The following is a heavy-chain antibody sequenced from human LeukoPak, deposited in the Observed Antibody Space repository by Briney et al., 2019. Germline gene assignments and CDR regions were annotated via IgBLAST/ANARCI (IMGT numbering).Heavy chain of an antibody. CDR3: ARITYDFWSGYYMPDDP. D-gene: IGHD3-3*01. CDR1: GYTFTNYG. V-gene: IGHV1-18*01. Sequence: ASVKVSCKASGYTFTNYGISWVRQAPGQGLEWMGWISIYNGNTDYAQKLRGRVTMTTDTSTSTAYMELRSLRSDDTAVYYCARITYDFWSGYYMPDDPWGQGTLVTVSA. CDR2: ISIYNGNT. J-gene: IGHJ5*02.